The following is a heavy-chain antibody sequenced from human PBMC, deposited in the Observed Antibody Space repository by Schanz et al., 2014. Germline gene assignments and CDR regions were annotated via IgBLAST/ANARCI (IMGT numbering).Heavy chain of an antibody. Sequence: QVQLVQSGAEVKKPGASVKVSCKASGYTFTSHGISWVRQAPGQGLEWMGWISPYNGNTNYAQKLQGRVTMTADTSTSTAYMDLRSLRSDDTALYYCTRGGYSYALSAFDIWGQGTMVTVSS. J-gene: IGHJ3*02. V-gene: IGHV1-18*01. CDR3: TRGGYSYALSAFDI. CDR2: ISPYNGNT. CDR1: GYTFTSHG. D-gene: IGHD5-18*01.